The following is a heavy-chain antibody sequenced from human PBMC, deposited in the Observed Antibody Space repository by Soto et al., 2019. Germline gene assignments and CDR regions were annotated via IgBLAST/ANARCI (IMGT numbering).Heavy chain of an antibody. CDR1: GDSVSSDSAA. CDR3: ARDAPYCGGDGCFSRWFDP. V-gene: IGHV6-1*01. J-gene: IGHJ5*02. D-gene: IGHD2-21*01. CDR2: TYYRSKWYS. Sequence: QSQTLSLTCAISGDSVSSDSAAWNWIRQSPSRGLEWLGKTYYRSKWYSDYAASLKSRITITSDTSKNQFSLQLSSVTPDDTGVYYCARDAPYCGGDGCFSRWFDPWGQGTLVTVSS.